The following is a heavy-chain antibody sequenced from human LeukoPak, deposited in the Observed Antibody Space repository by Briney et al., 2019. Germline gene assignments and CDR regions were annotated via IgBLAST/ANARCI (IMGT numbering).Heavy chain of an antibody. CDR1: GFTFRSHC. CDR3: VRDTSIAARPSWFDP. J-gene: IGHJ5*02. CDR2: INSDGSST. V-gene: IGHV3-74*01. Sequence: GGSLRLSCAASGFTFRSHCMQWVRQDPGKGLVCVSRINSDGSSTTYADSVKGRFTVSRDNAKNTLYLQMNSLRVEDTAVYYCVRDTSIAARPSWFDPWGQGTLVIVSS. D-gene: IGHD6-6*01.